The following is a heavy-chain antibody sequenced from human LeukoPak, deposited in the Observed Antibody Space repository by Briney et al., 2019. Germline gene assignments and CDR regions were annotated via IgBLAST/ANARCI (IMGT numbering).Heavy chain of an antibody. CDR1: GYSFNDKY. J-gene: IGHJ4*02. D-gene: IGHD3-10*01. CDR2: INPNSGGT. CDR3: ARGRAGVWFGESFGF. Sequence: ASVKVSCKASGYSFNDKYLHWVRQAPGQGLEWMGSINPNSGGTNYAQKLQGRVTMTTDTSTSTAYMELRSLRSDDTAVYYCARGRAGVWFGESFGFWGQGTLVTVSS. V-gene: IGHV1-2*02.